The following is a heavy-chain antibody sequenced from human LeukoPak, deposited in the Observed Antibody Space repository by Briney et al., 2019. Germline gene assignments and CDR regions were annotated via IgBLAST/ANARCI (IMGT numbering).Heavy chain of an antibody. V-gene: IGHV1-2*02. Sequence: ASVKVSCKASGYTLTSYCIHWVRQAPGQGLEWMGWINPNSGGTNYAQKFQGRVTMTRDTSISTAYMELSRLRSDDTAVYYCAREEGEGSYYFDYWGQGTLVTVSS. CDR1: GYTLTSYC. J-gene: IGHJ4*02. CDR3: AREEGEGSYYFDY. CDR2: INPNSGGT. D-gene: IGHD2-15*01.